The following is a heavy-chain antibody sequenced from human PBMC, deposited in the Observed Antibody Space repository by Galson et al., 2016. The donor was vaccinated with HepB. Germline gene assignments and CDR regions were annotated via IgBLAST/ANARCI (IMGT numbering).Heavy chain of an antibody. V-gene: IGHV3-30*04. D-gene: IGHD2-15*01. CDR1: GFTFNTYA. J-gene: IGHJ6*02. Sequence: SLRLSCAASGFTFNTYAMRWVRQAPGKGLEWVALISYAGTDKNYADAVQGRFTISRDNSHKTSSVKMNSLRAYDTAVYYCVRDKSSWNRGKFYYYGLDVWGHGTRVTVSS. CDR3: VRDKSSWNRGKFYYYGLDV. CDR2: ISYAGTDK.